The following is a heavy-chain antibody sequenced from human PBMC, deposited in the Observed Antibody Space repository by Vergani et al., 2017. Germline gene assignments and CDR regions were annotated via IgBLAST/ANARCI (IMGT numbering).Heavy chain of an antibody. J-gene: IGHJ4*02. D-gene: IGHD4-23*01. Sequence: VQLVESGGGLVKPGGSLRLSCAASGFTFSSYAMHWVRQAPGKGLEWVAVISYDGSNKYYADSVKGRFTISRDNSKNTLYLQMNSLRAEDTAVYYCARDRSPRTTVVTPLDYWGQGTLVTVSS. CDR1: GFTFSSYA. V-gene: IGHV3-30-3*01. CDR3: ARDRSPRTTVVTPLDY. CDR2: ISYDGSNK.